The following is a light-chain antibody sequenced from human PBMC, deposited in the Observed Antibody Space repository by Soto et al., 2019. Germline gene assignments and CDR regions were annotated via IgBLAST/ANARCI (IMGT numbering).Light chain of an antibody. J-gene: IGKJ1*01. CDR1: QSVRSN. Sequence: EIVMTQSPATLSVSPGERDTLSCRARQSVRSNLAWYQQKPGQAPRLLIYGASTRASGVPARFSGIGSGTEFTLTISSLQSEDFAVYYCQHYNNWPPWTFGQGTKVEIK. V-gene: IGKV3-15*01. CDR2: GAS. CDR3: QHYNNWPPWT.